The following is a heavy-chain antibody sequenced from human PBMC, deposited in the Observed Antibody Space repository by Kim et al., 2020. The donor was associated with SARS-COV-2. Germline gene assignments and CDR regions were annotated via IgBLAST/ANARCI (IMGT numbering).Heavy chain of an antibody. CDR1: GGSFSGYY. CDR3: ARVKTGARNWFDP. CDR2: INHSGST. D-gene: IGHD7-27*01. J-gene: IGHJ5*02. Sequence: SETLSLTCAVYGGSFSGYYWSWIRQPPGKGLEWIGEINHSGSTNYNPSLKSRVTISVDTSKNQFSLKLSSVTAADTAVYYCARVKTGARNWFDPWGQGTLVTVSS. V-gene: IGHV4-34*01.